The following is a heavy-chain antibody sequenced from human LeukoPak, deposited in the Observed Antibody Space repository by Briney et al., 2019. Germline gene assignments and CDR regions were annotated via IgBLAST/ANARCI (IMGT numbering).Heavy chain of an antibody. V-gene: IGHV3-48*03. CDR2: ISSSGSTI. CDR1: GFTFSSYE. J-gene: IGHJ4*02. CDR3: AREYPIAAAGL. D-gene: IGHD6-13*01. Sequence: SGGSLRLSCAASGFTFSSYEMNWVRQAPGKGLEWVSYISSSGSTIYYADSVKGRFTTSRDNAKNSLYLQMNSLRAKDTAVYYCAREYPIAAAGLWGQGTLVTVSS.